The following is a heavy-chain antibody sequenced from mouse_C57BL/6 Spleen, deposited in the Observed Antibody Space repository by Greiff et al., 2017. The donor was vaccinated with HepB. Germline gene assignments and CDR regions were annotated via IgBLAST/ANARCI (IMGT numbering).Heavy chain of an antibody. CDR2: IDPANGNT. J-gene: IGHJ4*01. V-gene: IGHV14-3*01. CDR1: GFNIKNTY. CDR3: ARGGYYGSSFYYYAMDY. D-gene: IGHD1-1*01. Sequence: VQLKQSVAELVRPGASVKLSCTASGFNIKNTYMHWVKQRPEQGLEWIGRIDPANGNTKYAPKFQGKATITADTSSNTAYLQLSSLTSEDTAIYYCARGGYYGSSFYYYAMDYWGQGTSVTVSS.